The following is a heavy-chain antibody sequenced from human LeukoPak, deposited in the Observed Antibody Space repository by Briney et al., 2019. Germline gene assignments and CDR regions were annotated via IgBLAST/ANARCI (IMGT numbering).Heavy chain of an antibody. V-gene: IGHV3-23*01. J-gene: IGHJ4*02. CDR1: GFTFSSYG. Sequence: GASLRLCCAASGFTFSSYGMHWVRQAPGKVLEWVSGISGSGASTFYADSVKGRFTISRDNSKNTLYLQMNSLRAEDTAVYYCAKTASAVVAAREDYWGQGTLVTVSS. CDR3: AKTASAVVAAREDY. D-gene: IGHD2-15*01. CDR2: ISGSGAST.